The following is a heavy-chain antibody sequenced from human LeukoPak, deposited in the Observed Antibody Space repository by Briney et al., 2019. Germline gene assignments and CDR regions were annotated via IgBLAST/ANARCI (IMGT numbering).Heavy chain of an antibody. J-gene: IGHJ6*03. CDR1: GGSVSSYY. CDR3: ARVGGGIYYYYYMDV. Sequence: PSETLSLTCTVSGGSVSSYYWSWIRQPPGKGLEWIGYMYYSGSPNYNPSLKSRVTISIDTSEKQFSLKLRSVTAADTAVYYCARVGGGIYYYYYMDVWGKGTTVTVS. CDR2: MYYSGSP. D-gene: IGHD3-16*01. V-gene: IGHV4-59*02.